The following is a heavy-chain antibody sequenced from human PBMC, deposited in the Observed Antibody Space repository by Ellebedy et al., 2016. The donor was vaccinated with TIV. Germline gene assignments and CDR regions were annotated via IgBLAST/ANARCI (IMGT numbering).Heavy chain of an antibody. J-gene: IGHJ4*02. D-gene: IGHD2/OR15-2a*01. CDR3: ARVLHWLGY. Sequence: ASVKVSXXASGYTFTTHHISWVRQAPGQGLEWMGRISTYNGNTNYAQKLQGRVTMTTDTSTSTAYMELRSLRSDDTAVYYCARVLHWLGYWGQGTLVTVSS. CDR2: ISTYNGNT. V-gene: IGHV1-18*01. CDR1: GYTFTTHH.